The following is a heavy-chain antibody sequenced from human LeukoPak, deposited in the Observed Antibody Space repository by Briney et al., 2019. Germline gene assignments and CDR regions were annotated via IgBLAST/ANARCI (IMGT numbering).Heavy chain of an antibody. J-gene: IGHJ4*02. Sequence: GGSLRLSCAASGFTFSSYSMNWVRQAPGKGLEWVSSISSSSSYIYYAGSVKGRFTISRDNAKNSLYLQMNSLRAEDTAVYYCARGPGSSWYDGYYFDYWGQGTLVTVSS. V-gene: IGHV3-21*01. CDR1: GFTFSSYS. CDR3: ARGPGSSWYDGYYFDY. D-gene: IGHD6-13*01. CDR2: ISSSSSYI.